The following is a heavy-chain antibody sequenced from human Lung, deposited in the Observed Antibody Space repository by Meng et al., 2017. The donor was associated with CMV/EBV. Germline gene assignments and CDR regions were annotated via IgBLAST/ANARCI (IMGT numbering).Heavy chain of an antibody. CDR3: TGRGPAAMGVMDG. J-gene: IGHJ6*02. V-gene: IGHV3-73*01. Sequence: GESXKISCAASGFTFSGSAMHWVRQASGKGLEWVGRIRSKANSYATAYAASVKGRFTISRDDSKNTAYLQMNSLKTEDTAVYYCTGRGPAAMGVMDGWGQGXTVTVSS. D-gene: IGHD2-2*01. CDR2: IRSKANSYAT. CDR1: GFTFSGSA.